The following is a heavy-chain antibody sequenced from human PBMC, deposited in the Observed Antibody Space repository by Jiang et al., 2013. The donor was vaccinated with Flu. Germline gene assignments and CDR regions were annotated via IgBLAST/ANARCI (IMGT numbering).Heavy chain of an antibody. CDR2: IYYSGST. D-gene: IGHD5-18*01. CDR1: GGPITSYF. CDR3: VRGPQYSYGFFDY. V-gene: IGHV4-59*01. J-gene: IGHJ4*02. Sequence: GSGLVKPSETLSLTCTVSGGPITSYFWSWIRQPPGKGLEWIGYIYYSGSTNYNPSLKSRVTISLDTSKKQLSLKLSSVTAADTAIYYCVRGPQYSYGFFDYWGQGTLVTVSS.